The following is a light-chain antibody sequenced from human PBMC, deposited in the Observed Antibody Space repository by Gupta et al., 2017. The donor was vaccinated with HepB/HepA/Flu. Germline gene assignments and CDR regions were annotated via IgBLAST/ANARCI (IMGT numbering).Light chain of an antibody. J-gene: IGLJ3*02. CDR3: KTWERTLSVAL. Sequence: QSVLTQPPSVSAASGQTVTISCSGTTSDIGNNYVSWYQQVPGTAPKLLIYENHKRPSGIPDRFSGSKSGTSATLDITGLQPGDEADYYCKTWERTLSVALFGGGTRLTVL. CDR2: ENH. V-gene: IGLV1-51*02. CDR1: TSDIGNNY.